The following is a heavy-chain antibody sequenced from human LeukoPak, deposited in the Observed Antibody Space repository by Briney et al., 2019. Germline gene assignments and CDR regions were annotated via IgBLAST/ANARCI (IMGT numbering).Heavy chain of an antibody. J-gene: IGHJ4*02. V-gene: IGHV3-20*04. CDR1: GFTFDDYG. CDR3: ARDASYYDSWSGSLY. CDR2: INWNGGST. D-gene: IGHD3-3*01. Sequence: GGSLRLSCAASGFTFDDYGMSWVPQAPGKGLEWVSGINWNGGSTGYADSVKGRFTISRDNAKNSLYLQMNSLRAEDTALYYCARDASYYDSWSGSLYWGQGTLVTVSS.